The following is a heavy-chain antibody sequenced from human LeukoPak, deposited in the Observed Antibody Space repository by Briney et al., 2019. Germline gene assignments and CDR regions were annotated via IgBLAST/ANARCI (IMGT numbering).Heavy chain of an antibody. V-gene: IGHV1-18*01. D-gene: IGHD4-17*01. Sequence: GASVKVSCKASGYTFTSYGISWVRQAPGQGLEWMGWISAYNGNTNYAQKLQGRVTMTTDTSTSTAYMELRSLRSDDTAVYYCARSPLRWRPTVTNNWFDPWGQGTLVTVSS. CDR3: ARSPLRWRPTVTNNWFDP. CDR1: GYTFTSYG. CDR2: ISAYNGNT. J-gene: IGHJ5*02.